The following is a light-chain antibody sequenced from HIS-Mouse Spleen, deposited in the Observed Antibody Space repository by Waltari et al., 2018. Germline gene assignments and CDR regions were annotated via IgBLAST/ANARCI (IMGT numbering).Light chain of an antibody. Sequence: QSALTQPASVSGSPGQSITISCTGTSRDVGGYNYVSGYQPHPGKAPKLMIYDVRNRPSGVSNRFSGSKSGNTASLTISGLQAEDEADYYCSSYTSSSTWVFGGGTKLTVL. CDR1: SRDVGGYNY. V-gene: IGLV2-14*03. CDR3: SSYTSSSTWV. J-gene: IGLJ3*02. CDR2: DVR.